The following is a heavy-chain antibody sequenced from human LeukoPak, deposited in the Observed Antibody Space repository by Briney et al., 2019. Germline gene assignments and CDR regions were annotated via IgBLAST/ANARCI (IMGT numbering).Heavy chain of an antibody. CDR1: GLTFSSYS. V-gene: IGHV3-48*04. CDR3: TRGFDVSDY. Sequence: GGSLRLSCAVSGLTFSSYSMNWVRQAPGKGLEWVSYITSSGNTMYYADSVKGRFTISRDNARNSLYLQMNSLRVEDTAMYYCTRGFDVSDYWGQGTVVTVSS. CDR2: ITSSGNTM. D-gene: IGHD3-10*02. J-gene: IGHJ4*02.